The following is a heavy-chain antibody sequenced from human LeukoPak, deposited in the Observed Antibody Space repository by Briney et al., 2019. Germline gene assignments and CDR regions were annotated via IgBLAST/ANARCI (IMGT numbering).Heavy chain of an antibody. CDR2: INPSGGST. Sequence: ASVKVSCKASGYTFTSYYMHWVRQAPGQGLEWMGIINPSGGSTSYAQKFQGRVTMTRDTSTSTVYMELSSLRSEDTAVYYCAKDAGTRRPGPWGQGTLVTVSS. J-gene: IGHJ5*02. CDR1: GYTFTSYY. CDR3: AKDAGTRRPGP. V-gene: IGHV1-46*01.